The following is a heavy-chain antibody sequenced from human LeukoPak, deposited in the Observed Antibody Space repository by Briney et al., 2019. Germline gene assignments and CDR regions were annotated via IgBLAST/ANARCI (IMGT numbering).Heavy chain of an antibody. Sequence: TSETLSLTCTVSGGSISSYYWSWIRQPPGKGLEWIGYIYYSGSTNYNPSLKRRVTISLDTSKNQFSLKLSSVTAADTAVYYCARGTTDYDILTGYYRYWFDPWGQGTLVTVSS. J-gene: IGHJ5*02. CDR3: ARGTTDYDILTGYYRYWFDP. V-gene: IGHV4-59*01. CDR1: GGSISSYY. CDR2: IYYSGST. D-gene: IGHD3-9*01.